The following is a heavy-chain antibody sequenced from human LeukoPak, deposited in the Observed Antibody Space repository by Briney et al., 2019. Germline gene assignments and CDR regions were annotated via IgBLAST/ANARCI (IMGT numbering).Heavy chain of an antibody. CDR2: IYHSGST. Sequence: PSETLSLTCAVSGYSISNGYYWGWIRQPPGKGLEWIGSIYHSGSTYYNPSLKSRVTISVDTSKNQFSLKLSSVTAADTAVYYCARVIDIPYYYGMDVWGKGTTVTVSS. CDR1: GYSISNGYY. V-gene: IGHV4-38-2*01. J-gene: IGHJ6*04. D-gene: IGHD3-16*02. CDR3: ARVIDIPYYYGMDV.